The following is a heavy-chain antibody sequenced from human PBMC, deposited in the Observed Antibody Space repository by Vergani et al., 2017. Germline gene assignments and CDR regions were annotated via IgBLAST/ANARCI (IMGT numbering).Heavy chain of an antibody. CDR1: GFSFTSYG. Sequence: QVRLVESGGGVVQPGRSLRLSCAASGFSFTSYGMHWVRQPPGKGLEWVATISFDGNKKDYTEAVRGRFTISRDSSKTLYLQMDSLRVEDTAMYFCAKGXVGADTRYYYMDVWGKGTTVTVSS. J-gene: IGHJ6*03. V-gene: IGHV3-30*18. CDR2: ISFDGNKK. CDR3: AKGXVGADTRYYYMDV. D-gene: IGHD1-26*01.